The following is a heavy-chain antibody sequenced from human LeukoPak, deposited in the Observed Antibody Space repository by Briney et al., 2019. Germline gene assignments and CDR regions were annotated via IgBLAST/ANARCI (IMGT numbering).Heavy chain of an antibody. Sequence: ASVKPSCKASAGAFTSYATNWVRQAPGQGLEWMGGIIPIFGTANYAQKFQGRVTITTDECTSTAYMELSSLRAEDTAVYYCARGLGSSGYYSYFDYWGQGTLVTVSS. CDR1: AGAFTSYA. CDR2: IIPIFGTA. D-gene: IGHD3-22*01. J-gene: IGHJ4*02. CDR3: ARGLGSSGYYSYFDY. V-gene: IGHV1-69*05.